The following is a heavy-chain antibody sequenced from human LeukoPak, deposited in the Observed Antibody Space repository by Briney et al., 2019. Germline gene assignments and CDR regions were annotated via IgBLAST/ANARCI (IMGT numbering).Heavy chain of an antibody. J-gene: IGHJ4*02. Sequence: PGRSLRLSCAASGFTFSNAWMNWVRQAPGQGLEWVGRIKSRSDGGTTDYVAPVKGRFTISRDDSKHTLYLQVNSLKTEDTAVYYCTTGNWGSVSYWGQGNLVTVSS. CDR2: IKSRSDGGTT. CDR3: TTGNWGSVSY. V-gene: IGHV3-15*01. CDR1: GFTFSNAW. D-gene: IGHD7-27*01.